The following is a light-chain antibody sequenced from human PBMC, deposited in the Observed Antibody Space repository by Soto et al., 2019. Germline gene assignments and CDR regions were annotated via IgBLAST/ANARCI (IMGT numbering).Light chain of an antibody. J-gene: IGKJ5*01. CDR2: GAS. Sequence: EIVMTQSPATLSLSPEERATLSCRASQSLTSNLAWYQQKPGQAPRLLIDGASTRAAGIPARFSGSGSGTEFTLTISSLQSEDFAVYYCQQYNNWPPLTFGQGTRLEIK. CDR3: QQYNNWPPLT. V-gene: IGKV3-15*01. CDR1: QSLTSN.